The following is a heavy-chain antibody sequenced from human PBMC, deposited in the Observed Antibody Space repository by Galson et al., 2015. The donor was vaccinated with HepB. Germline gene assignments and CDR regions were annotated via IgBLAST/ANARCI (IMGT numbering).Heavy chain of an antibody. CDR3: ARAIDDFWGRRAFDI. V-gene: IGHV4-39*07. D-gene: IGHD3-3*01. J-gene: IGHJ3*02. CDR1: GSISSSGYY. CDR2: TYYSANT. Sequence: GSISSSGYYWAWIRQPPGKGLEWIGTTYYSANTYYNPSLKSRVTISADTSKNQFSLKLSSVTAADTAVYYCARAIDDFWGRRAFDIWGQGTTVTVSS.